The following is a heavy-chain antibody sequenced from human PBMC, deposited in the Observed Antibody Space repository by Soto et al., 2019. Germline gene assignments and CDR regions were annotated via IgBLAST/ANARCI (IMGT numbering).Heavy chain of an antibody. CDR1: GGTFSSYA. J-gene: IGHJ1*01. CDR2: IIPIFGTA. D-gene: IGHD6-13*01. V-gene: IGHV1-69*13. Sequence: SVKVSCKASGGTFSSYAISWVRQAPGQGLEWMGGIIPIFGTANYAQKFQGRVTITADESTSTAYMELSSLRSEDTAVYYCARDTRQQLADAEYFQHWGQGTLVTVSS. CDR3: ARDTRQQLADAEYFQH.